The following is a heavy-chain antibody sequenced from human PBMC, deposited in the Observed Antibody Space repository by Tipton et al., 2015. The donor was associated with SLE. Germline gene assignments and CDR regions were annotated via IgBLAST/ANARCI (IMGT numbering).Heavy chain of an antibody. V-gene: IGHV4-59*12. CDR1: GGSISSYY. D-gene: IGHD3-22*01. J-gene: IGHJ4*02. CDR3: AAGYYYDSSGTYTGGYYFDY. Sequence: LRLSCTVSGGSISSYYWSWIRHPPGKGLEWIGYIYYSGSTNYNPSLKSRVTISVDTSKSQFSLKLSSVTAADTAVYYCAAGYYYDSSGTYTGGYYFDYWGQGTLVTVSS. CDR2: IYYSGST.